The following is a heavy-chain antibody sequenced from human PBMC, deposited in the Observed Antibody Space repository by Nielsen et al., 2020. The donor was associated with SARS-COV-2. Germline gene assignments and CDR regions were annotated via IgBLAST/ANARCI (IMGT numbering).Heavy chain of an antibody. D-gene: IGHD2-21*02. CDR1: GYSISSGYY. V-gene: IGHV4-38-2*02. CDR3: ARGGGDYAFDI. Sequence: SETLSLTCTVSGYSISSGYYWGWIRQPPGKGLEWIGSIYHSGSTYYNPSLKSRVTISVDTSKNQFSLKLSSVTAADTAVYYCARGGGDYAFDIWGQGTMVTVSS. J-gene: IGHJ3*02. CDR2: IYHSGST.